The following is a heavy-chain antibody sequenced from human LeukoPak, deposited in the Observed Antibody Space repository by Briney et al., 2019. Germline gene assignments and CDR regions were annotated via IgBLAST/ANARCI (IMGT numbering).Heavy chain of an antibody. D-gene: IGHD4-23*01. J-gene: IGHJ4*02. CDR1: GFTFSSYG. CDR3: ARSKSRWYYFDY. Sequence: GGSLRLSCAASGFTFSSYGMHWVRQAPGKGLEWVAVIWYDGSNKYYADSVKGRFTISRDNSKNTLYLQMNSLRAEDTAVYYCARSKSRWYYFDYWGQGTLVTVSS. V-gene: IGHV3-33*01. CDR2: IWYDGSNK.